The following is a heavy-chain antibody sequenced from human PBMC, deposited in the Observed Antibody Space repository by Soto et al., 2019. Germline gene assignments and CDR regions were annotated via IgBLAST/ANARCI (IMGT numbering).Heavy chain of an antibody. CDR1: GDSFSSSNW. Sequence: QVQLQESGPGLVEPSGTLSLTCGVSGDSFSSSNWWTWIRQPPGKGLEWIGDILHTGHTDYSPSLRSRITISIDTSKKEFPLHLTSVTATDTAVYYCARSPRRVDGKWFFDYWGPGALVTVSS. CDR2: ILHTGHT. V-gene: IGHV4-4*02. J-gene: IGHJ4*02. D-gene: IGHD3-22*01. CDR3: ARSPRRVDGKWFFDY.